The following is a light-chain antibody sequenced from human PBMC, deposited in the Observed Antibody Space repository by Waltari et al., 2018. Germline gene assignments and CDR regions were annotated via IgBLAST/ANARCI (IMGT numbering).Light chain of an antibody. CDR2: LGS. J-gene: IGKJ2*01. V-gene: IGKV2-28*01. CDR3: MQALQMYT. CDR1: QSLLHRDGYNY. Sequence: DILMTQSPLSLSVSPGEPASITCRSSQSLLHRDGYNYLHWYLQKPGQSPQLLLYLGSSRASGVPDRVSGSGSGTYFTLKITRVEPEDVGLYYCMQALQMYTFGQGTRLDI.